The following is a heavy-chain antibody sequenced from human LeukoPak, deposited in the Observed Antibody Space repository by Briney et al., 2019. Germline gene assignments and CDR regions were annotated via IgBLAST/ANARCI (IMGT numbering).Heavy chain of an antibody. D-gene: IGHD1-26*01. J-gene: IGHJ6*02. Sequence: ASVKVSCKASGYTFTSYGISWVRQAPGQGLEWMGWISAYNGNTNYAQKLQGRVTMTTDTSTSTAYMELRSLRSDDTAVYYCAGATTAYYYYGMDVWGRGTTVTVSS. CDR1: GYTFTSYG. CDR3: AGATTAYYYYGMDV. CDR2: ISAYNGNT. V-gene: IGHV1-18*01.